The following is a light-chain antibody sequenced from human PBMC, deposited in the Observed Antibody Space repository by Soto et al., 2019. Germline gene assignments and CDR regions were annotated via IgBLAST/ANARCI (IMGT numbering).Light chain of an antibody. Sequence: QSVLTQPPSVSGAPGQRVTISCTGSSSNIGAGYDVHWYQQLPGTAPKLLIYANNHRPSGVPDRFSGSKSGTSASLAITGLQAEDEADYYCQSYDTSLSGYVVFGGGTQLTVL. CDR2: ANN. V-gene: IGLV1-40*01. J-gene: IGLJ2*01. CDR1: SSNIGAGYD. CDR3: QSYDTSLSGYVV.